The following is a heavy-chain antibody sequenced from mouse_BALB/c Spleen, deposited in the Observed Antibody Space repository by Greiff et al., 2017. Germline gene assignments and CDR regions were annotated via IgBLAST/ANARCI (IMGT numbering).Heavy chain of an antibody. CDR1: GYTFTSYT. V-gene: IGHV1-4*02. CDR2: INPSSGYT. Sequence: QVQLQQSAAELARPGASVKMSCKASGYTFTSYTMHWVKQRPGQGLEWIGYINPSSGYTEYNQKFKDKTTLTADKSSSTAYMQLSSLTSEDSAVYYCARRGGSSYDAMDYWGQGTSVTVSS. D-gene: IGHD1-1*01. CDR3: ARRGGSSYDAMDY. J-gene: IGHJ4*01.